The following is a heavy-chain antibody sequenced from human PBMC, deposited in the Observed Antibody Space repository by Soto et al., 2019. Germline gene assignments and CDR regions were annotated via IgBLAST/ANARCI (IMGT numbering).Heavy chain of an antibody. Sequence: LGGSLRLSCEASGFTFSDYYMSWIRQAPGKGLEWVSYISSSSTFTNYADSVKGRFTISRDNTKNTLSLQMNSLRAEDTAVYYCARAYGPFTWGQGTLVTVSS. D-gene: IGHD3-10*01. CDR2: ISSSSTFT. V-gene: IGHV3-11*06. CDR1: GFTFSDYY. CDR3: ARAYGPFT. J-gene: IGHJ5*02.